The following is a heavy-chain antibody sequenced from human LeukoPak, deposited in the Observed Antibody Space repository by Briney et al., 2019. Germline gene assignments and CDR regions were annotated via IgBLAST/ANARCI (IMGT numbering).Heavy chain of an antibody. V-gene: IGHV3-7*01. CDR3: ARTSRSSSIDD. CDR2: INQGGSDK. D-gene: IGHD2-15*01. J-gene: IGHJ4*02. Sequence: GQSLRLSCAASGFTFSNYWMSWVRQAPRKGLEWVANINQGGSDKSYVDSVKGRFTISRDNAKNSLYLEMNSLRVEDTAMYYCARTSRSSSIDDWGPGTLVTVSS. CDR1: GFTFSNYW.